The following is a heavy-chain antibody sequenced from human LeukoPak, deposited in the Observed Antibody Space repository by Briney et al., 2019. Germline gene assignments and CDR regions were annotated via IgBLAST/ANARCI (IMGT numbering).Heavy chain of an antibody. Sequence: SETLSLTCTVSGASISGHYLTWLRQPPGKGLEWIGYISHIGSTNYNPSLKSRVPISVDPSKNQFSLKLTSVTAADTAVYYCARDRISINALDMWGQGTMVPVSS. CDR3: ARDRISINALDM. CDR2: ISHIGST. D-gene: IGHD1-14*01. CDR1: GASISGHY. J-gene: IGHJ3*02. V-gene: IGHV4-59*11.